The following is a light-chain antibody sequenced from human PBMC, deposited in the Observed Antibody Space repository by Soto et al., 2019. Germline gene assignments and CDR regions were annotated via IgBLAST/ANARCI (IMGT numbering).Light chain of an antibody. CDR2: AAS. Sequence: DIQMTQSPSSLSASVGDRVTITCRASQRISRYLNWYQHKVGRAPKLLIYAASSLQTGVPSRFSGSGSGTDFTLTISNLQPEDFATYYCQQSYLTPRTFGQGTKLEIK. CDR1: QRISRY. V-gene: IGKV1-39*01. CDR3: QQSYLTPRT. J-gene: IGKJ2*01.